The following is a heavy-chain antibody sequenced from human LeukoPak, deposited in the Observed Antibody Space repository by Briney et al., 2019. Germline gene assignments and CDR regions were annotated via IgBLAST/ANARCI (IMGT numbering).Heavy chain of an antibody. CDR3: AREGVDTAMETYYYYYMDV. D-gene: IGHD5-18*01. J-gene: IGHJ6*03. Sequence: ASVKVSCKASGGTFSSYAISWVRRAPGQGLEWMGGIIPIFGTANYAQKFQGRVTITADESTSTAYMELSSLRSEDTAVYYCAREGVDTAMETYYYYYMDVWGKGTTVTVSS. CDR1: GGTFSSYA. V-gene: IGHV1-69*01. CDR2: IIPIFGTA.